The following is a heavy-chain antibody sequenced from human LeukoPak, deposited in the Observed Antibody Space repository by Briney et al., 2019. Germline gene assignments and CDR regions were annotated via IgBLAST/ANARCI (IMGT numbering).Heavy chain of an antibody. V-gene: IGHV4-30-2*01. Sequence: SETLSLTCTVSGGSISSGGYFWSWIRQPPGKGLEWIGYIYHSGSTYYNPSLKSRVTISVDRSKNQFSLKLSSVTAADTAVYYCARREYRQYYFDYWGQGTLVTVSS. D-gene: IGHD2-2*01. J-gene: IGHJ4*02. CDR1: GGSISSGGYF. CDR2: IYHSGST. CDR3: ARREYRQYYFDY.